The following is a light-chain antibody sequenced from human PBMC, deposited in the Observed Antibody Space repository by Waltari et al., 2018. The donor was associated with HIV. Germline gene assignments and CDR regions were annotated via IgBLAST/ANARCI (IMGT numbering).Light chain of an antibody. CDR2: EVN. V-gene: IGLV2-8*01. CDR1: SSEVGDYDY. J-gene: IGLJ2*01. CDR3: TSYGGSNNFVV. Sequence: QSALTQPPSASGSPGKAVTISCTGISSEVGDYDYVSWYQRHAGKAPKLIIYEVNRRPSGVPDRFFGSKSGSTASLTVSGLQAEDEADYYCTSYGGSNNFVVFGGGTKLTVL.